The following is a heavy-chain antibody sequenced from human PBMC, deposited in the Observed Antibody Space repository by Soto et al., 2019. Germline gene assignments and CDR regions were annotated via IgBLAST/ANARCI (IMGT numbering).Heavy chain of an antibody. CDR2: INAGNGNT. J-gene: IGHJ4*02. CDR3: ARDLGVGAASDY. CDR1: GYTFTSYA. V-gene: IGHV1-3*01. D-gene: IGHD1-26*01. Sequence: QVQLVQSGAEVKKPGASVKVSCKASGYTFTSYAMHWVRQAPGQRLEWMGWINAGNGNTKYSQKFQGRVTITRDTSASTADMELRSLRSEDTAVYYCARDLGVGAASDYWGQGTLVTVSS.